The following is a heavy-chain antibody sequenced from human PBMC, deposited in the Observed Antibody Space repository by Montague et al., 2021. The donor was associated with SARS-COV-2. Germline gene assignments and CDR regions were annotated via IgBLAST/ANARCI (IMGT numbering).Heavy chain of an antibody. CDR3: ARFAYRLLFIASYYGMDV. V-gene: IGHV4-34*01. CDR1: GGSLSGYY. CDR2: INHSGST. Sequence: SETLSLTCAVYGGSLSGYYWAWIRQTPAKGLEWMGEINHSGSTNYNPSLKSRLTISVDTSKKQFSLKLNSMTAADTAVCYCARFAYRLLFIASYYGMDVWGQGTTVTVSS. J-gene: IGHJ6*02. D-gene: IGHD2-2*01.